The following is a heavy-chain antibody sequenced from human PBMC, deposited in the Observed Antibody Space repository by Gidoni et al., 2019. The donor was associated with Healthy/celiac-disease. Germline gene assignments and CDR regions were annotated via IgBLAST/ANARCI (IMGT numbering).Heavy chain of an antibody. CDR1: GFTFDDYA. CDR2: ISWNSGSI. Sequence: EVQLVESGGGLVQPGRSLRLSCAASGFTFDDYAMHWVRQAPGKGLEWVSGISWNSGSIGYADSVKGRFTISRDNAKNSLYLQMNSLRAEDTALYYCAKDKRDGYNAEGPFLDYWGQGTLVTVSS. J-gene: IGHJ4*02. CDR3: AKDKRDGYNAEGPFLDY. V-gene: IGHV3-9*01. D-gene: IGHD5-12*01.